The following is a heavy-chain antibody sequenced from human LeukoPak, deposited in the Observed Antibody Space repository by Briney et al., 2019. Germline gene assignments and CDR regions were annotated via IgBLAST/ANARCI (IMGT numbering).Heavy chain of an antibody. J-gene: IGHJ4*02. D-gene: IGHD2-2*01. V-gene: IGHV4-34*01. CDR2: INHSGST. CDR3: ARGTSY. Sequence: SETLSLTCAVYGGSFSGYYWSWIRQPPGKGLEWIGEINHSGSTNYNPSLKSRVTISVDTSKNQFSLKLSSVTAADTAVYYCARGTSYWGQGTLVTVSS. CDR1: GGSFSGYY.